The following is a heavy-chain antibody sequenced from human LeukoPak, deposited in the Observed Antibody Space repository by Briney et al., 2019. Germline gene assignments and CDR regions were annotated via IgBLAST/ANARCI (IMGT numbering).Heavy chain of an antibody. D-gene: IGHD7-27*01. CDR1: GFSFSTYS. Sequence: GGSLRLSCAASGFSFSTYSMNWVRQAPGKGLQWVSYISSGSSAIYYTDSVKGRFSITRDDAKNSVYLQMNSLRTEDTAVYYCGTGDPRFDYWGQGILVTVSS. CDR2: ISSGSSAI. J-gene: IGHJ4*02. CDR3: GTGDPRFDY. V-gene: IGHV3-48*01.